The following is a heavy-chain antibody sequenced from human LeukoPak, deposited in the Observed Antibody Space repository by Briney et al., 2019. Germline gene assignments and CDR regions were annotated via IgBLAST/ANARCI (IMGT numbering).Heavy chain of an antibody. CDR2: IYYSGST. V-gene: IGHV4-59*08. D-gene: IGHD4-17*01. CDR1: GGSISSYY. J-gene: IGHJ4*02. Sequence: SETLSLTCTVSGGSISSYYWSWIRQPPGKGLEWIGYIYYSGSTNYNPSLKSRVTISVDTSKNQFSLKLSSVTAADTAVYYCVRQSTMTTVDYWGQGTLVTVSS. CDR3: VRQSTMTTVDY.